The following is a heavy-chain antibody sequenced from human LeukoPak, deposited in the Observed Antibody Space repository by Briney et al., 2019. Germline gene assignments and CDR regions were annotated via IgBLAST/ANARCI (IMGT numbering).Heavy chain of an antibody. CDR2: ISAYNGNT. CDR1: GYTFTNYG. J-gene: IGHJ4*02. V-gene: IGHV1-18*01. D-gene: IGHD6-6*01. Sequence: ASVKVSCKASGYTFTNYGITWVRQAPGQGLEWMGWISAYNGNTNYAQKLQGRVTMTTDTSTSTAYMELRSLRSDDTAVYYCARWSPSIAGGYFDYWGQGTLVTVSS. CDR3: ARWSPSIAGGYFDY.